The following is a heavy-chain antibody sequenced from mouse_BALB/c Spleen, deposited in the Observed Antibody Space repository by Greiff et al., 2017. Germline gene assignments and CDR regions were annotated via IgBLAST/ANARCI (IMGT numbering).Heavy chain of an antibody. Sequence: EVKLVESGPGLVKPSQSLSLTCTVTGYSITSDYAWNWIRQFPGNKLEWMVYISYCGSTSYNPSLKSRISITRNTSKNQFFLQLNSVTTEDTATYYCTRCQLGNYFDYWGQGTTLTVSS. V-gene: IGHV3-2*02. J-gene: IGHJ2*01. CDR1: GYSITSDYA. D-gene: IGHD4-1*02. CDR2: ISYCGST. CDR3: TRCQLGNYFDY.